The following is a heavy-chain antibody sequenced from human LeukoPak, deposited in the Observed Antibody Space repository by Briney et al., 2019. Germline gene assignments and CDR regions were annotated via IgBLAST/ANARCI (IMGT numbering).Heavy chain of an antibody. Sequence: GGSLRLSCAASGFTFSSNWTHWVRQAPGKGLVWVSRINEDGSTTNYADSVKGRSTIFRDNAKNTLYLQVNSLRAEDTAVYYCVRDLGGRSGHWGQGTPVTVSS. D-gene: IGHD1-26*01. CDR2: INEDGSTT. CDR1: GFTFSSNW. V-gene: IGHV3-74*01. J-gene: IGHJ4*02. CDR3: VRDLGGRSGH.